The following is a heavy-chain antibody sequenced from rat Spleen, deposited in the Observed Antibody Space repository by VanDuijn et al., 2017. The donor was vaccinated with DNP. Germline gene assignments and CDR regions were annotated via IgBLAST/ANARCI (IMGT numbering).Heavy chain of an antibody. Sequence: EVQLVESGGGLVQPGRSLKLSCAASGFTFTNYYMAWVRQAPAKGLEWVATISYNGGTPYYRDSVKGRFTISRDNGESTLFLQMDSLRSEDTATYYCATSESAGFVSWGQGTLVTVSS. CDR1: GFTFTNYY. CDR2: ISYNGGTP. V-gene: IGHV5-7*01. D-gene: IGHD3-7*01. J-gene: IGHJ3*01. CDR3: ATSESAGFVS.